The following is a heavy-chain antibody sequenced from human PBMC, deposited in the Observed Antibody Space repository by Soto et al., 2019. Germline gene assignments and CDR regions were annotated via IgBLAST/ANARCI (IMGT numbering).Heavy chain of an antibody. Sequence: SETLSLTCTVSGGSISSYYWSWIRQPPGKGLEWIGYIYYSGSTNYNPSLKSRVTMSVDTSKNQFSLKLTSVTAVDTAVYYCARREIQAPIDYGGQGPLVTVSS. CDR1: GGSISSYY. D-gene: IGHD1-26*01. V-gene: IGHV4-59*12. J-gene: IGHJ4*02. CDR3: ARREIQAPIDY. CDR2: IYYSGST.